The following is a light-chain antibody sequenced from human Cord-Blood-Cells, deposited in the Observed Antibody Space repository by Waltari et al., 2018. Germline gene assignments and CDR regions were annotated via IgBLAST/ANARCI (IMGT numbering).Light chain of an antibody. Sequence: DIVMTQSPLSLPVTPGEQASISCRSIQSLLHSNGYNYLHWYLQKPGQSPQLLIYLGSNRASGVPDRFSGSGSGTDFTLKISRVEAEDVGVYYCMQALQTPYSFGQGTKLEIK. CDR1: QSLLHSNGYNY. CDR2: LGS. V-gene: IGKV2-28*01. J-gene: IGKJ2*03. CDR3: MQALQTPYS.